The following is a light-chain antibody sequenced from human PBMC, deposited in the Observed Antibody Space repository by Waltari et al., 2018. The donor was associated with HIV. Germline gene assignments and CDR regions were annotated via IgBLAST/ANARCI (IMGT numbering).Light chain of an antibody. CDR1: SRDVGGYNY. CDR3: NSYTTSSTLHVV. V-gene: IGLV2-14*03. J-gene: IGLJ2*01. Sequence: QSALTQPASVSGSPGQSITISCTGTSRDVGGYNYVSWYQHHPGKAPKLMIYDVSNRPAGVSNRFSGSKCGNTAALTISGLQAEDDADYYCNSYTTSSTLHVVFGGGTKLTVL. CDR2: DVS.